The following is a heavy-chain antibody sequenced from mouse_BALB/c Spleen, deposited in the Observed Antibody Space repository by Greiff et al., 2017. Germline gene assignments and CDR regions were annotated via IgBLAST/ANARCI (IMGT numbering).Heavy chain of an antibody. D-gene: IGHD2-1*01. CDR3: ARLLFDY. CDR2: IDPANGNT. J-gene: IGHJ2*01. Sequence: DVHLVESGAELVKPGASVKLSCTASGFNIKDTYMHWVKQRPEQGLEWIGRIDPANGNTKYDPKFQGKATITADTSSNTAYLQLSSLTSEDTAVYYCARLLFDYWGQGTTLTVSS. V-gene: IGHV14-3*02. CDR1: GFNIKDTY.